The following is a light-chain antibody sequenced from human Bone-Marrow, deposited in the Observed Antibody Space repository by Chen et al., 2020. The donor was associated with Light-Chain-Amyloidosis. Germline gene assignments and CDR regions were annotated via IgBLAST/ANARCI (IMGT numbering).Light chain of an antibody. CDR2: EVS. CDR1: SSDIGAYKY. V-gene: IGLV2-14*01. Sequence: QSALTQPASVSGSPGQSITISCTGTSSDIGAYKYVSWYQQHPGKAPKLMIYEVSNRPSGVSNRFSGSKSGNTASLTISGLQADDEADYYCSSYTSSTTLFVFGTGTTVTVL. CDR3: SSYTSSTTLFV. J-gene: IGLJ1*01.